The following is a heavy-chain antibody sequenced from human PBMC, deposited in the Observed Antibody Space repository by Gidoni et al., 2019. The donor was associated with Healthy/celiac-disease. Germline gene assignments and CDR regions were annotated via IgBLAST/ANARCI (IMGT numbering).Heavy chain of an antibody. D-gene: IGHD4-17*01. V-gene: IGHV3-33*01. CDR2: IWYDGSNN. Sequence: QVQLVESGGGVVQPGRSLRLSCAASGFTFSSYGMHWFRQAPGKGLEWVAVIWYDGSNNYYADSVKGRFTISRDNSKNTLYLQMNSLRAEDTAVYYCARDIEYGDLVGYYYYYYGMDVWGQGTTVTVSS. J-gene: IGHJ6*02. CDR3: ARDIEYGDLVGYYYYYYGMDV. CDR1: GFTFSSYG.